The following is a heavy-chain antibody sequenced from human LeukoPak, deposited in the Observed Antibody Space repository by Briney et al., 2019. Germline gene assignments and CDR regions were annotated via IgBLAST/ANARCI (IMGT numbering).Heavy chain of an antibody. CDR1: GDSVNSKSYY. D-gene: IGHD6-19*01. V-gene: IGHV4-39*07. J-gene: IGHJ5*02. CDR3: ASLRALAVAGTNPLGLTPYNWFDP. Sequence: SETLSLTCTVSGDSVNSKSYYWGWIRQPPGKGLEWIGRIYYSGTTYYNPSLKSRVTISIDMSTNQFSLKLTSVTAADTAVYYCASLRALAVAGTNPLGLTPYNWFDPWGQGTLVTVSS. CDR2: IYYSGTT.